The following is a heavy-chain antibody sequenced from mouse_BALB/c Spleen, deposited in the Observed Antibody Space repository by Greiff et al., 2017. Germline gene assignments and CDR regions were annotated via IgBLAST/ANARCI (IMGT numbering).Heavy chain of an antibody. CDR1: GFTFSSFG. V-gene: IGHV5-17*02. Sequence: EVNVVESGGGLVQPGGSRKLSCAASGFTFSSFGMHWVRQAPEKGLEWVAYISSGSSTIYYADTVKGRFTISRDNPKNTLFLQMTSLRSEDTAMYYCARGEGAFAYWGQGTLVTVSA. CDR2: ISSGSSTI. CDR3: ARGEGAFAY. J-gene: IGHJ3*01.